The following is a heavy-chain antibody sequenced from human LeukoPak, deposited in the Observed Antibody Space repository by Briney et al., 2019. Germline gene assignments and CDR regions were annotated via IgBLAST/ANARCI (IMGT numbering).Heavy chain of an antibody. CDR3: AKWGDYDVLTGYYVSDF. CDR1: RFTFRYYS. CDR2: ITGSGGNT. D-gene: IGHD3-9*01. V-gene: IGHV3-23*01. Sequence: PGVSLRLSCGAPRFTFRYYSMSSVHQAPGKGLEWVSAITGSGGNTYYADSVKGRFTISRDNSKNTVFLQMNSLGAEDTAVYYCAKWGDYDVLTGYYVSDFWGQGTLVTVSS. J-gene: IGHJ4*02.